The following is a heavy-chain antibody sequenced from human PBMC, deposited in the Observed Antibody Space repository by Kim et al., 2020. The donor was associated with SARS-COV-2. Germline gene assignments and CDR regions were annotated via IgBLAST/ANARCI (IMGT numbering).Heavy chain of an antibody. J-gene: IGHJ4*02. CDR1: GFTFSSYA. D-gene: IGHD6-13*01. CDR3: TKDKGGTSSWYDFDY. V-gene: IGHV3-23*01. Sequence: GGSLRLSCAASGFTFSSYAMTWVRQAPGKGLECVSSISGSGGNTYYADSVKGRFTISRDNSENTLYLQMNSLRAEDTAVYYCTKDKGGTSSWYDFDYWGQGTLVTVSS. CDR2: ISGSGGNT.